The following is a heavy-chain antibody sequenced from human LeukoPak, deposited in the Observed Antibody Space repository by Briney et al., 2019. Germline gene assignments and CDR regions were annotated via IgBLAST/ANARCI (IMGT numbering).Heavy chain of an antibody. CDR2: ISYDGSNK. D-gene: IGHD5-18*01. V-gene: IGHV3-30*18. Sequence: GGSLRLSCAASGFTFSSYGMHWVRQAPGKGLEWVAVISYDGSNKYYADSVKGRFTISRDNSKNALYLQMNSLRAEDTAVYYCAKGHSHVGTAMVLGYWGQGTLVTVSS. CDR3: AKGHSHVGTAMVLGY. CDR1: GFTFSSYG. J-gene: IGHJ4*02.